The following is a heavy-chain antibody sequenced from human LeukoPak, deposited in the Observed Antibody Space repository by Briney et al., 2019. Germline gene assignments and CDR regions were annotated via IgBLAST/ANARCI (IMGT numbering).Heavy chain of an antibody. J-gene: IGHJ5*02. V-gene: IGHV4-39*01. CDR2: MYYSGST. D-gene: IGHD1-26*01. Sequence: SETLSLTCTVSGGSNSRSSYYWGWIRQPPGKGLEWIGNMYYSGSTYYNPSLRSRVTISIDTSKNQFSLKLSSVTAADTAVYYCGRQGGSPDWFDPWGQGTLVTVSS. CDR1: GGSNSRSSYY. CDR3: GRQGGSPDWFDP.